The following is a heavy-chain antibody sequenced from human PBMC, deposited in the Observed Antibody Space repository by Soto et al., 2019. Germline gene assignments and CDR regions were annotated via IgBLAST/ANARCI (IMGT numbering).Heavy chain of an antibody. CDR3: APSFFTALPA. V-gene: IGHV1-69*13. D-gene: IGHD5-18*01. J-gene: IGHJ4*02. CDR1: GGTFSSYA. CDR2: IIPIFGTA. Sequence: GASVKVSCKASGGTFSSYAISWVRQAPGQGLEWMGGIIPIFGTANYAQKFQGRVTITADESTSTAYMELSSLRSEDTAGYYCAPSFFTALPAWGQGPLVTVSS.